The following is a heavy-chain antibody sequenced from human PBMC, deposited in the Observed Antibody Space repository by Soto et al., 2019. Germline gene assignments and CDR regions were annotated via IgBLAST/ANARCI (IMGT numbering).Heavy chain of an antibody. J-gene: IGHJ4*02. CDR3: AKGGRQWLVTSDFNY. CDR1: GFTFSDYA. D-gene: IGHD6-19*01. Sequence: VQLVESGGGVVQPGRSLQLSCAASGFTFSDYAMHRVRQAPGKGLEWVAVVSHDGRNTHYADSVKGRFTISRDSSKNTVSLEMTSLRAEDTAVYYCAKGGRQWLVTSDFNYWGQGALVTVSS. V-gene: IGHV3-30*18. CDR2: VSHDGRNT.